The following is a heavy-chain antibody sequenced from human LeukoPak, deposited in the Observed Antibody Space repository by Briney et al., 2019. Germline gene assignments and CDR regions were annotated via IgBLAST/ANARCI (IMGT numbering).Heavy chain of an antibody. CDR2: ISDSGGST. D-gene: IGHD3-10*01. CDR1: GFTFSNYA. CDR3: ARGGIPTGPYYYFYYMDV. V-gene: IGHV3-23*01. J-gene: IGHJ6*03. Sequence: GGSLRLSCAASGFTFSNYAMTWVRQAPGKGLEWVSTISDSGGSTYYADSVKGRFTISRDNSRNTLYLQMNSLSGDDAAVYSCARGGIPTGPYYYFYYMDVWGKGTAVPVSS.